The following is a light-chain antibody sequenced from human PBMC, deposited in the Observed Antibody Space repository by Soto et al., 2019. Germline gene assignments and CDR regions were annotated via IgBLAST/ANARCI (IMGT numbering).Light chain of an antibody. CDR2: GNS. V-gene: IGLV1-40*01. CDR1: SSNIGAGYD. CDR3: QSYDSSLSGRYV. Sequence: QSALTQPPSVSGAPGQRVTISCTGSSSNIGAGYDVHWSQQLPGTAPKLLIYGNSNRPSGVPDRFSGSKSGTSASLAITGLQAEDEADYSCQSYDSSLSGRYVFGTGTKVTVL. J-gene: IGLJ1*01.